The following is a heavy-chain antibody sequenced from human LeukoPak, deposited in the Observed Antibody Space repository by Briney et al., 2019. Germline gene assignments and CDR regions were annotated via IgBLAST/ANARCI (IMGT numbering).Heavy chain of an antibody. D-gene: IGHD5-18*01. V-gene: IGHV3-23*01. CDR3: AKGDKPVIAMVKFDY. CDR1: GFTFSSYA. J-gene: IGHJ4*02. Sequence: GGSLRLSCAASGFTFSSYAMNWVRQAPGRGLEWVSGISGSGTNTYYADSVKGRFTISRDNSKNTLYMQMNSLRAEDTAVYYCAKGDKPVIAMVKFDYWGQGTLVTVSS. CDR2: ISGSGTNT.